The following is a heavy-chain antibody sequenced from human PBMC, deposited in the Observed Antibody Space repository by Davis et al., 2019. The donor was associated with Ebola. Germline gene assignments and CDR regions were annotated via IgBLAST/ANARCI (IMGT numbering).Heavy chain of an antibody. CDR3: AREGLFVFYYYGMDV. CDR1: GFTFSSYW. V-gene: IGHV3-74*01. J-gene: IGHJ6*02. CDR2: INSDGSST. Sequence: HTGGSLRLSCAASGFTFSSYWMHWVRQAPGKGLVWVSRINSDGSSTSYADSVKRRFTISRDNAKNTLYLQMNSLRAEDTAVYYCAREGLFVFYYYGMDVWGQGTTVTVSS.